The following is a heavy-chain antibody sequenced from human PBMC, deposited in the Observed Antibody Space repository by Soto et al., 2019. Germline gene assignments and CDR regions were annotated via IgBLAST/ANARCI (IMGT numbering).Heavy chain of an antibody. J-gene: IGHJ6*01. V-gene: IGHV3-33*01. CDR3: ARPLEQHQLGFGMDV. CDR2: IWYDGSKI. Sequence: LRLSCAASGFTFSSYGMHWVRQAPGKGLEWVAVIWYDGSKIYYADSVKGRFTISRDNSKSTLYLQMNSLRAEDAAVYYCARPLEQHQLGFGMDVWGQGSPVTVSS. CDR1: GFTFSSYG. D-gene: IGHD6-13*01.